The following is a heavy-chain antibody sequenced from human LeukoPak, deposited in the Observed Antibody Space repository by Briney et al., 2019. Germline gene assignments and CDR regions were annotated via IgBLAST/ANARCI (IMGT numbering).Heavy chain of an antibody. Sequence: GGSLRLSCAASGFTFSSYWMSWVRQAPGKGLEWVANIKQDGSEKCYVDSVKGRFTISRDNAKNSLYLQMNSLRAEDTAVYYCARAVLRFFPNYGMDVWGQGTTVTVSS. D-gene: IGHD3-3*01. J-gene: IGHJ6*02. CDR1: GFTFSSYW. CDR3: ARAVLRFFPNYGMDV. V-gene: IGHV3-7*01. CDR2: IKQDGSEK.